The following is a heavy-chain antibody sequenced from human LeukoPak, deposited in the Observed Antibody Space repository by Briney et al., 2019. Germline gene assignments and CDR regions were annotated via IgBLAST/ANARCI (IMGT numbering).Heavy chain of an antibody. CDR1: GGSISSYY. J-gene: IGHJ5*02. CDR2: IYYSGST. V-gene: IGHV4-59*01. D-gene: IGHD6-13*01. CDR3: ARVERVSNWFDP. Sequence: PSETLSLTCTVSGGSISSYYWSWIRQPPGKGLEWIGYIYYSGSTNYNPSLKSRVTISVDTSKSQFSLRLTSVTAADTAVYYCARVERVSNWFDPWGQGTLVTVSS.